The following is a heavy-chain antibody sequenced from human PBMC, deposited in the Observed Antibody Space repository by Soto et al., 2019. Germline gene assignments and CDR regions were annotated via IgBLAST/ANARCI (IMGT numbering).Heavy chain of an antibody. V-gene: IGHV4-39*01. CDR2: IYYSGST. CDR1: GCSISSSSYY. D-gene: IGHD5-12*01. J-gene: IGHJ4*02. CDR3: ARQSNSGYDRRGGAFDY. Sequence: QLQLQESGPGLVKPSETLSLTCTVSGCSISSSSYYWGWIRQPPGKGLEWIGMIYYSGSTYYNPCLKSRVTISVDTSKNHFSLKLSSVTAADTAVDYCARQSNSGYDRRGGAFDYWGQGTLVAVSS.